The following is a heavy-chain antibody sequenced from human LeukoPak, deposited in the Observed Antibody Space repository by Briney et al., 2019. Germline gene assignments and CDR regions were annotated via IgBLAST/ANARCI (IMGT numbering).Heavy chain of an antibody. CDR3: VRGIDS. V-gene: IGHV3-7*05. J-gene: IGHJ4*02. CDR2: INEDGGQK. Sequence: GGSLRLSCAASRFTFSTYTMNWVRQAPGKGLEWVANINEDGGQKYYPDSLKGRFSISRDNAKNSLYLQINSLRAEDTAIYYCVRGIDSWGQGTLVTVSS. CDR1: RFTFSTYT.